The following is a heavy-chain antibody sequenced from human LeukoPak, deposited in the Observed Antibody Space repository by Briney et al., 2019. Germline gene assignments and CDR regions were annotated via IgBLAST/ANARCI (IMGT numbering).Heavy chain of an antibody. CDR3: ARHNSGGKSSWYFDL. V-gene: IGHV4-4*02. CDR2: IYHSGST. CDR1: GGSISSSNW. J-gene: IGHJ2*01. D-gene: IGHD4-23*01. Sequence: SETLSLTCAVSGGSISSSNWWSWVRQPPGKGLEWIGEIYHSGSTNYNPSLKSRVTISVDKSKNQFSLKLSSVTAADTAMYYCARHNSGGKSSWYFDLWGRGTLVTVSS.